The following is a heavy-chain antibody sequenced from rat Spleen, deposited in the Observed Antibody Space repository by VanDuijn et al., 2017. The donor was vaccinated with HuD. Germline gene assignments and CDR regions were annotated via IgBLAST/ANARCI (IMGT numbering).Heavy chain of an antibody. CDR1: GFSLISNT. D-gene: IGHD1-2*01. J-gene: IGHJ2*01. V-gene: IGHV2S61*01. CDR3: ARSDYSSPYYFDY. CDR2: IWGNGNA. Sequence: QVQLKESGPGLVQSSQTLSLTCTVSGFSLISNTVHWVRQPPGRGLEWMGVIWGNGNANYNSALKSRLSISRDTSKSQVFLKMNNLQTEDTAMYFCARSDYSSPYYFDYWGQGVMVTVSS.